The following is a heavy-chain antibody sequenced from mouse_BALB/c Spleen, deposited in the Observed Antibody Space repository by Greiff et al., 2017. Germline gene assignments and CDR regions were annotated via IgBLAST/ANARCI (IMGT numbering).Heavy chain of an antibody. D-gene: IGHD4-1*01. CDR2: ISSGSSTI. CDR1: GFTFSSFG. J-gene: IGHJ4*01. CDR3: ARELGEEMDY. V-gene: IGHV5-17*02. Sequence: EVKLVESGGGLVQPGGSRKLSCAASGFTFSSFGMHWVRQAPEKGLEWVAYISSGSSTIYYADTVKGRFTISRDNPKNTLFLQMTSLRSEDTAMYYCARELGEEMDYWGQGTSVTVSS.